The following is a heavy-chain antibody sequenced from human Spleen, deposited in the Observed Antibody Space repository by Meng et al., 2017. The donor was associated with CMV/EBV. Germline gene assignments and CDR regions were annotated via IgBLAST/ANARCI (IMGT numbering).Heavy chain of an antibody. CDR2: IAVGSGNT. CDR1: GFTFTTSA. CDR3: AADRASDDSSGYHNWFDP. V-gene: IGHV1-58*01. J-gene: IGHJ5*02. Sequence: SVKVSCKASGFTFTTSAVQWVRQARGQRLEWIGWIAVGSGNTNYAQKFQERVTITRDMSTSTAYMELSSLRSEDTAVYYCAADRASDDSSGYHNWFDPWGQGTLVTVSS. D-gene: IGHD3-22*01.